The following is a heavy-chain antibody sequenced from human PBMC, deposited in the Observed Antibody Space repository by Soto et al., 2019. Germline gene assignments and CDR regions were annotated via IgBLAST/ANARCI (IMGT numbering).Heavy chain of an antibody. CDR2: SFPRPDIP. CDR1: GGTFRNYP. V-gene: IGHV1-69*02. CDR3: ARAPLVVLNDLEA. Sequence: QVQLVQSGTEVKKPGSSVKVSCKASGGTFRNYPINWVRQAPGQGLEWMGSSFPRPDIPDYAQNFQARLTISADKSTITAYMELSNLTSDDTAMYSCARAPLVVLNDLEAWGQGTLVTVSS. J-gene: IGHJ5*02. D-gene: IGHD1-1*01.